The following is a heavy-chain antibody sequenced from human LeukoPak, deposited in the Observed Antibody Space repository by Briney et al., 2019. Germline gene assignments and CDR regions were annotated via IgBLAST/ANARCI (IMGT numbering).Heavy chain of an antibody. D-gene: IGHD1-26*01. CDR3: ATDRGGGVGARGY. CDR1: GLTFSYYA. V-gene: IGHV3-48*04. CDR2: ISSTGNTI. Sequence: GGSLRLSCAASGLTFSYYAMNWVRQAPGKGLEWVSYISSTGNTIYYADSVRGRFTISRDSAKSLLYLQMNSLRVEDTAVYYCATDRGGGVGARGYWGQGTLVTVSS. J-gene: IGHJ4*02.